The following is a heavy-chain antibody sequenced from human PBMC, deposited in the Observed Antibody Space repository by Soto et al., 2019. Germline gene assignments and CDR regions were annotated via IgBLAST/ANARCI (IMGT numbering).Heavy chain of an antibody. CDR2: ISSSSSYI. CDR1: GFTFSSYS. CDR3: ARVVPAAISGWFDP. V-gene: IGHV3-21*01. J-gene: IGHJ5*02. Sequence: PGGSLRLSCAASGFTFSSYSMNWVRQAPGKGLEWVSSISSSSSYIYYADSVKGRFTISRDNAKNSLYPQMNSLRAEDTAVYYCARVVPAAISGWFDPWGQGTLVTVS. D-gene: IGHD2-2*01.